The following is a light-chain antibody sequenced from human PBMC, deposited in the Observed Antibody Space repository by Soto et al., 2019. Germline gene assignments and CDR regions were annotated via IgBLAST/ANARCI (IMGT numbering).Light chain of an antibody. CDR2: LDSDGSY. CDR1: SGHSSYA. V-gene: IGLV4-69*01. Sequence: QLVLTQSPSASASLGASVKLTCTLSSGHSSYAIAWHQQQPEKGPRYLMKLDSDGSYTKGDAIPDRFSGSSSGAERYLTISSLQSEDEADYYCQTWGTGIHVVFGGGTKLTVL. CDR3: QTWGTGIHVV. J-gene: IGLJ2*01.